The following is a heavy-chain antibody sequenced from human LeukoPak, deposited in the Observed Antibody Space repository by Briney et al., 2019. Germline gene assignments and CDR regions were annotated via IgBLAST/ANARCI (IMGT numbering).Heavy chain of an antibody. CDR3: ARRGGIAARPISGAFDI. J-gene: IGHJ3*02. V-gene: IGHV4-59*12. D-gene: IGHD6-6*01. CDR2: IYYSGST. CDR1: GGSISSYY. Sequence: SETLSLTCTVSGGSISSYYWSWIRQPPGKGLEWIGYIYYSGSTNYNPSLKSRVTISVDTSKNQFSLKLSSVTAADTAVYYCARRGGIAARPISGAFDIWGQGTMVTVSS.